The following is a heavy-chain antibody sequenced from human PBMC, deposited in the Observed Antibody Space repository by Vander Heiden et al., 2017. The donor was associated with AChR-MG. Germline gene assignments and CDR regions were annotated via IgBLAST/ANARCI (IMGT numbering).Heavy chain of an antibody. J-gene: IGHJ4*02. V-gene: IGHV3-9*01. CDR1: GFTFDDYA. Sequence: EVQLVESGGGLVQPGRSLRLSCAASGFTFDDYAMHWVRQAPGKGLEWVSGISWNSGSIGYADSVKGRFTISRDNAKNSLYLQMNSLRAEDTALYYCAKGRATTFVTYFDYWGQGTLVTVSS. D-gene: IGHD3-10*02. CDR3: AKGRATTFVTYFDY. CDR2: ISWNSGSI.